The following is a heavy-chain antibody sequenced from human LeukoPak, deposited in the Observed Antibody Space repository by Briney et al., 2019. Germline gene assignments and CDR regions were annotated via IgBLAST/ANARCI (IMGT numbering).Heavy chain of an antibody. CDR3: ARGRRGYSGRRGSAFDI. D-gene: IGHD1-26*01. CDR1: GDSISSGDYY. Sequence: SETLPLTCTVSGDSISSGDYYWSWIRQPPGKGLEWIGEINHSGSTNYNPSLKSRVTISVDTSKNQFSLKLSSVTAADTAVYYCARGRRGYSGRRGSAFDIWGQGTMVTVSS. CDR2: INHSGST. V-gene: IGHV4-39*07. J-gene: IGHJ3*02.